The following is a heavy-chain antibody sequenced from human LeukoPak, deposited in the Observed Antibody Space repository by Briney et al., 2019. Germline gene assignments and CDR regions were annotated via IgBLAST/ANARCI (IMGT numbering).Heavy chain of an antibody. J-gene: IGHJ4*02. V-gene: IGHV1-8*01. CDR3: ASGVGIVSTISKKHFDD. CDR2: MNPNSGNT. CDR1: GYTFTSYD. Sequence: ASVKVSCKASGYTFTSYDINWVRQATGQGLEWMGWMNPNSGNTGYAQKFQGRVTMTRNTSINTAYMELSSLRSEDTAIYYCASGVGIVSTISKKHFDDWGQGTLVTVSS. D-gene: IGHD5/OR15-5a*01.